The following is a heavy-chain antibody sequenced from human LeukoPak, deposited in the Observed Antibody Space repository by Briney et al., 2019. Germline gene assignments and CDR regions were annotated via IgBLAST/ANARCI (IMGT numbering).Heavy chain of an antibody. D-gene: IGHD3-16*01. CDR1: GFTFSSYE. Sequence: PGGSLRLSCAASGFTFSSYEMNWVRQAPGKGLEWVSYISSSGSTIYYADSVKGRFTISRDNAKNSLYLQMNSLRAEDTAVYYCARDLRSTKYGGSQVRNDYWGQGTLVTVSS. V-gene: IGHV3-48*03. CDR3: ARDLRSTKYGGSQVRNDY. CDR2: ISSSGSTI. J-gene: IGHJ4*02.